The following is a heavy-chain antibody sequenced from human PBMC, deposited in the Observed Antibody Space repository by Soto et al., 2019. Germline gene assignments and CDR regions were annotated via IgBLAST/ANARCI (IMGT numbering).Heavy chain of an antibody. V-gene: IGHV4-34*01. J-gene: IGHJ6*02. CDR2: INHSGST. CDR1: GGSFSAYH. CDR3: ARGMGAENTFHYYFGMDV. D-gene: IGHD3-16*01. Sequence: SETLSLTCAVYGGSFSAYHWSWIRQPPGKGLEWIGEINHSGSTKYNPSLKSRVTISVDTSKNQFSLKLSSVTAADTAVYYCARGMGAENTFHYYFGMDVWGQGTTVTVSS.